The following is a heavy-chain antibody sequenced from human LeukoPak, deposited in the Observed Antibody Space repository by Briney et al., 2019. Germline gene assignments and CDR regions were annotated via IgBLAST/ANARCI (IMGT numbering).Heavy chain of an antibody. CDR2: INHSGST. J-gene: IGHJ4*02. D-gene: IGHD6-13*01. Sequence: KPSETLSLTCAVYGGSFSGYYWSWIRQPPGKGLEWIGEINHSGSTNYNASLKSRVTISIDTSKNQFSLKLSSVTAADTALYYCARGPGTWYYYWGQGTLVTVSS. CDR3: ARGPGTWYYY. V-gene: IGHV4-34*01. CDR1: GGSFSGYY.